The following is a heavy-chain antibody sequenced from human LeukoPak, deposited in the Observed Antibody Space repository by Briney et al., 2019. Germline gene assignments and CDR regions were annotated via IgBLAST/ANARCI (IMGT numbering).Heavy chain of an antibody. D-gene: IGHD3/OR15-3a*01. CDR2: IYSSGSA. V-gene: IGHV3-53*01. J-gene: IGHJ5*02. Sequence: PGGSLRLSCAASGFTVSSNFMSWVRQAPGKGLEWVSVIYSSGSAFYADSMKGRFTIFRDSSKNTVHLQMDDLRADDTAVYYCARWTYPWGQGTLVTVSS. CDR3: ARWTYP. CDR1: GFTVSSNF.